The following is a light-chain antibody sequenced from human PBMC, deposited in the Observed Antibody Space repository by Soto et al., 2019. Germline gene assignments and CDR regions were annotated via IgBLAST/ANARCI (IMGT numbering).Light chain of an antibody. J-gene: IGKJ3*01. CDR1: QSVSSN. V-gene: IGKV3-15*01. CDR2: GAS. CDR3: QQYNNWPFT. Sequence: EIVMTQSPATLYVSPGERATLSCRASQSVSSNLAWYQQKPGQAPRLLIYGASTRATGIPARFSGSGSGTDLTLTISSLQSADFAVYYCQQYNNWPFTFGPGTKVDIK.